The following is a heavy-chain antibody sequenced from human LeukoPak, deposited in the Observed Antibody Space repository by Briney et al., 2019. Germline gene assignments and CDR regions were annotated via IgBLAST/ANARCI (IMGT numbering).Heavy chain of an antibody. CDR3: ARPKRDDVGNSFYYYGMDV. CDR2: IYTSGTT. J-gene: IGHJ6*02. D-gene: IGHD4-23*01. CDR1: GGSVSSYY. V-gene: IGHV4-4*07. Sequence: PSETLSLTCTVSGGSVSSYYWSWIRQPAGKGLEWIGRIYTSGTTDYNPSLKSRVTISIDTSKNQFSLKLSSVIAADTAVYYCARPKRDDVGNSFYYYGMDVWGQGTTVTVSS.